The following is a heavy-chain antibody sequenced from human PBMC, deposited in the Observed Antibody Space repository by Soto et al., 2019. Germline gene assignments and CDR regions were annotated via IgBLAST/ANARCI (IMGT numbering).Heavy chain of an antibody. V-gene: IGHV1-69*12. CDR3: VSRDIVVGLARYFDY. Sequence: QVQLVQSGAEVKKPGSSVKVSCKASGGTFSSYAISWVRQAPGQGLEWMGGIIPIFGTANYAQKFQGRVQIPADETKSTASMELSSLRSEDTAVYYCVSRDIVVGLARYFDYRGQGTLVTVAS. D-gene: IGHD2-15*01. J-gene: IGHJ4*02. CDR2: IIPIFGTA. CDR1: GGTFSSYA.